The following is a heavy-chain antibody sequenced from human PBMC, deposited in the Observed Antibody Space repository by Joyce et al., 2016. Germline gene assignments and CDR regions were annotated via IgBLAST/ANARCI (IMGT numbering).Heavy chain of an antibody. Sequence: EVQLVESGGGLVQPGGSLRLSCAASGFTFSSYWMYWVRKAPGKGLVWVSLSNRDGSSTTYADSVKGRFTISRDNAKNTLYLQMNSLRAEDTAVYYCARLRRWSGPSDCWGQGTLVTVSS. J-gene: IGHJ4*02. CDR1: GFTFSSYW. CDR2: SNRDGSST. D-gene: IGHD4-23*01. V-gene: IGHV3-74*03. CDR3: ARLRRWSGPSDC.